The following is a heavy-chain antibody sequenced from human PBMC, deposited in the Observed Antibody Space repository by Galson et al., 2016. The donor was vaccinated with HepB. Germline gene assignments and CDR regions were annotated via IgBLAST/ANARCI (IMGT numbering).Heavy chain of an antibody. CDR1: GFAFSNYG. D-gene: IGHD6-13*01. CDR2: ISYDRNNK. CDR3: AKGNGNIAAAFDY. V-gene: IGHV3-30*18. Sequence: SLRLSCAASGFAFSNYGMHWVRQAPGKGLEWVAVISYDRNNKYYADSVKGRFTISRDNSKATLSLQMNSLRPEDTAVYYCAKGNGNIAAAFDYWGQGTLVTVSS. J-gene: IGHJ4*02.